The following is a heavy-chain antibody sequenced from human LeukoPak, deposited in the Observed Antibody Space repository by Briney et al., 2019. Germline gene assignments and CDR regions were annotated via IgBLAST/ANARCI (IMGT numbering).Heavy chain of an antibody. J-gene: IGHJ4*02. V-gene: IGHV3-53*01. CDR3: ARSGSGWFDF. Sequence: GGSLRLSCAASGFTVSTNFMSWVRQAPGKGLEWVSVIYAGGDTYYADSVKGRFSISRDNSKNPLYLQMNSLRAEDTAVYYCARSGSGWFDFWGQGTLVTVSS. CDR1: GFTVSTNF. D-gene: IGHD6-19*01. CDR2: IYAGGDT.